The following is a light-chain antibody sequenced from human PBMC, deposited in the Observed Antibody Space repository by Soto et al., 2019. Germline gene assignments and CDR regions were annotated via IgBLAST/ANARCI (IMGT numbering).Light chain of an antibody. Sequence: DIQMTQSPSSLSASVGDRVNITCRASQSISTSINWYQQMPGKAPKLLIYGTSYLKTGVPSRFSGSGSGTVFTLTITGLQPEDFTTYFCLQNYGPPPWTFGQGTKVEVK. V-gene: IGKV1-39*01. CDR1: QSISTS. CDR2: GTS. J-gene: IGKJ1*01. CDR3: LQNYGPPPWT.